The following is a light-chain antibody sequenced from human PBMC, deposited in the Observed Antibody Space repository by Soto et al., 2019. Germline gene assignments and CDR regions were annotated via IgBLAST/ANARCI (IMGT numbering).Light chain of an antibody. J-gene: IGLJ1*01. CDR1: SSNIGNNY. V-gene: IGLV1-51*02. CDR2: ENN. Sequence: QSVLTQPPSVSAAPGQKVTISCSGSSSNIGNNYVSWYQQLPGTAPKLLIYENNKRPSGIPDRFSGSKSGTSATLGITGLQTGDEADYYCGTWDSSLSPLVFGTGTKVTVL. CDR3: GTWDSSLSPLV.